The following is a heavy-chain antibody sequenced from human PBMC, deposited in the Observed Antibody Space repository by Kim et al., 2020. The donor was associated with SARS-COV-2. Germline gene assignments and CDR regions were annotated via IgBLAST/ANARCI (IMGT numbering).Heavy chain of an antibody. CDR3: LGGYYFDY. D-gene: IGHD2-15*01. J-gene: IGHJ4*02. CDR2: GNGNT. Sequence: GNGNTIYSQKFQGRVTFTTDTSASTAYMELSSLRSGDSAVYYCLGGYYFDYWGQGTLVTVSS. V-gene: IGHV1-3*01.